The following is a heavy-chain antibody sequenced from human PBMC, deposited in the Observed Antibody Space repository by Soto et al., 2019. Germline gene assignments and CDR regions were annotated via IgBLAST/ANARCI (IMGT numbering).Heavy chain of an antibody. J-gene: IGHJ6*02. CDR3: ARVGSSCHSGGCYYYYGLCV. CDR2: VYYSGST. V-gene: IGHV4-61*01. CDR1: GDSVGNGPFY. Sequence: QVRLQESGPGLVKPSETLSLSCLVSGDSVGNGPFYWSWFRQPPGEALEWIVSVYYSGSTHVNPSLESRVNISIVMSKNQFFLELRSVTAADAAVYFCARVGSSCHSGGCYYYYGLCVWGQGTTVAISS. D-gene: IGHD1-26*01.